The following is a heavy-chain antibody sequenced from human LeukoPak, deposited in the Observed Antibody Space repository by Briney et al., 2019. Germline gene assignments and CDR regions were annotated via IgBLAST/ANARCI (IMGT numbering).Heavy chain of an antibody. CDR1: GYTFTSYG. V-gene: IGHV1-18*01. CDR2: ISAYNGNT. CDR3: ARAVTALRDDHDILTGYYDYYYYGMDV. Sequence: GASVKVSCKASGYTFTSYGISWVRQAPGQGLEWMGWISAYNGNTNYAQMLQGRVTMTTDTSTSTAYMELRSLRSDDTAVYYYARAVTALRDDHDILTGYYDYYYYGMDVWGQGTTVTVSS. D-gene: IGHD3-9*01. J-gene: IGHJ6*01.